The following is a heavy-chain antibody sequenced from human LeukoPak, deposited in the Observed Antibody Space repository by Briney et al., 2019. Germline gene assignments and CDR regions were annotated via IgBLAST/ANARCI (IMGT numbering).Heavy chain of an antibody. V-gene: IGHV3-30*01. D-gene: IGHD6-13*01. CDR3: ARAIKAPGTPENAFDI. J-gene: IGHJ3*02. Sequence: GGSLRLSCATSGLTFSSFAMSWVRQAPGEGLEWVAVISYDGTDQYYADSVRGRLTISRDNSQSTLYLQLNSLTTEDTALYYCARAIKAPGTPENAFDIWGQGTMVTVSS. CDR2: ISYDGTDQ. CDR1: GLTFSSFA.